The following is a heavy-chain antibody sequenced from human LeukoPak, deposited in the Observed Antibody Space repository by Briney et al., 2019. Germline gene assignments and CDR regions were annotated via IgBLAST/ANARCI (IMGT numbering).Heavy chain of an antibody. CDR2: IYPGDSDT. Sequence: GESLKISCKGSGYSFPSYWIGWVRQMPGKGLEWVGIIYPGDSDTRYSPSFQGQVTISADKSISTAYLQWSSLKASDTAMYYCARRAYDTSGYYPPCLDYWGQGTLVTVSS. CDR1: GYSFPSYW. V-gene: IGHV5-51*01. J-gene: IGHJ4*02. D-gene: IGHD3-22*01. CDR3: ARRAYDTSGYYPPCLDY.